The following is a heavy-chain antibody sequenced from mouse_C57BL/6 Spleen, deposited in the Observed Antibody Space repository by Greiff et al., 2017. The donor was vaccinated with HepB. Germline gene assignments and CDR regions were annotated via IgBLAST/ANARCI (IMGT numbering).Heavy chain of an antibody. Sequence: VKLMESGAELVRPGASVTLSCKASGYTFTDYEMHWVKQTPVHGLEWIGAIVPETGGTAYNQKFKGKAILTADKSSSTAYMELRSLTSEDSAVYYCTPITTVPHYFDYWGQGTTLTVSS. CDR2: IVPETGGT. D-gene: IGHD1-1*01. CDR1: GYTFTDYE. CDR3: TPITTVPHYFDY. J-gene: IGHJ2*01. V-gene: IGHV1-15*01.